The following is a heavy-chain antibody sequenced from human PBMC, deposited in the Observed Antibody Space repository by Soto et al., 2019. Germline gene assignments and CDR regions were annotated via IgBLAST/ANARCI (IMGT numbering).Heavy chain of an antibody. D-gene: IGHD1-20*01. V-gene: IGHV4-38-2*02. CDR2: IYHSGST. CDR1: GYSISSGYY. Sequence: SETLSLTCAVSGYSISSGYYWGWIRQPPGKGLEWIGSIYHSGSTYYNPSLKSRVTISVDTSKNQFSLKLNSVTAADTAVYYCARDRGIAYNTGGDVWGQGTTVTVSS. J-gene: IGHJ6*02. CDR3: ARDRGIAYNTGGDV.